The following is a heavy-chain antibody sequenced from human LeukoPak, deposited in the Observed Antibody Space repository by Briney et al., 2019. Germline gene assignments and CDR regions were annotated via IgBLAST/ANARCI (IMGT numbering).Heavy chain of an antibody. CDR1: GFTFTISA. CDR3: AASLVATIASADY. Sequence: SVTVSCKASGFTFTISAMQWVRQARGQRVEWIGWIVVGSGNTNYAQKFQERVTITRDMSTSTAYMELSSLRSEDTAAYYCAASLVATIASADYWGQGTLVTVSS. J-gene: IGHJ4*02. D-gene: IGHD5-12*01. CDR2: IVVGSGNT. V-gene: IGHV1-58*02.